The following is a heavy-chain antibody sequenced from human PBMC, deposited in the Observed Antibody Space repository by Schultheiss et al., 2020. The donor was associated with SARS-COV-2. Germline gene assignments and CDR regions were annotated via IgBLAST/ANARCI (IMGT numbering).Heavy chain of an antibody. CDR2: IYPGDSDT. D-gene: IGHD3-22*01. J-gene: IGHJ3*02. CDR1: GYTFTSYW. V-gene: IGHV5-51*01. Sequence: KVSCKASGYTFTSYWIGWVRQMPGKGLEWMGIIYPGDSDTRYSPSFQGQVTISADKSISTAYLQWSSLKASDTAMYYCARPYYDSSVKSAFDIWGQGTMVTVSS. CDR3: ARPYYDSSVKSAFDI.